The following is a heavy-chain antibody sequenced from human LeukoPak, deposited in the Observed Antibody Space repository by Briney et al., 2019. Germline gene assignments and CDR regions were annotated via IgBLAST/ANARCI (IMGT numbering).Heavy chain of an antibody. Sequence: PSETLSLTCTASGYSISSGYYWGWIRQPPRKGLEWIGSIYHSGNTYYNPSLESRLTISVDTSKNQFSLKLSSVTAADTAVYYCAREGRYCSGTSCYPPAFDIWGQGTMVTVSS. J-gene: IGHJ3*02. D-gene: IGHD2-2*01. CDR1: GYSISSGYY. V-gene: IGHV4-38-2*02. CDR2: IYHSGNT. CDR3: AREGRYCSGTSCYPPAFDI.